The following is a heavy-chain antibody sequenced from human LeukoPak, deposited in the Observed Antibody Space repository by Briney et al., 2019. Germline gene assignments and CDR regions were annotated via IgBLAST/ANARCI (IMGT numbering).Heavy chain of an antibody. J-gene: IGHJ4*02. Sequence: RGSLRLSCAASGFTFSDYYMSWIRQAPGKGLEWVSCISSSGSTIYYADSVKGRFTISRDNAKNSLYLQMNSLRAEDTAVYYCARDDSSGYYPDYWGQGTLVTVSS. D-gene: IGHD3-22*01. CDR1: GFTFSDYY. CDR2: ISSSGSTI. V-gene: IGHV3-11*04. CDR3: ARDDSSGYYPDY.